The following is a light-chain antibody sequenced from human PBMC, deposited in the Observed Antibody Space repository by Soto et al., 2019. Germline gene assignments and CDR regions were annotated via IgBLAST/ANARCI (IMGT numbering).Light chain of an antibody. V-gene: IGLV2-14*01. J-gene: IGLJ1*01. CDR1: SSDVGAFNY. CDR2: EVG. CDR3: SSSASCTISV. Sequence: QSVLTQPASVSGSPGQSTTISCTGTSSDVGAFNYVSWYLQYPGKAPKLMIYEVGNRPSGVSNRFSGSKSGNTASLTISGLQDEDDDYYYCSSSASCTISVFGTVPKVAVL.